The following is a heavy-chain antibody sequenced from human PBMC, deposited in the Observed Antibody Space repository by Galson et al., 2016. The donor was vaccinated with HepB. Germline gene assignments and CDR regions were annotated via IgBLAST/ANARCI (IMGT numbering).Heavy chain of an antibody. J-gene: IGHJ4*02. CDR2: IKRKIDGDTT. CDR3: VSGLGKTDLDC. D-gene: IGHD1-1*01. Sequence: KGLEWIGRIKRKIDGDTTDYVAAVKGRFIVSRDYSKEMLYLEMNSLKIEDTGVYYCVSGLGKTDLDCWGQGVLVTVSS. V-gene: IGHV3-15*05.